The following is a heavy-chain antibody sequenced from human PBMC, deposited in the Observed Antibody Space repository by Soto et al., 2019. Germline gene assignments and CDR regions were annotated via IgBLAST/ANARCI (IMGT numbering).Heavy chain of an antibody. CDR3: ARSQRSSTSNEINYYYYYGMEA. J-gene: IGHJ6*02. D-gene: IGHD2-2*01. V-gene: IGHV1-69*01. CDR2: IITISGTA. Sequence: QVQLVQSGAEVKKPGSSVKVSCKASGGTFSSYAISWVRQAPGQGLEWMGGIITISGTANYAQKFQGRVMITAHESTKTAEMEVSSLRSEETAVECCARSQRSSTSNEINYYYYYGMEAWGQGNKVTVPS. CDR1: GGTFSSYA.